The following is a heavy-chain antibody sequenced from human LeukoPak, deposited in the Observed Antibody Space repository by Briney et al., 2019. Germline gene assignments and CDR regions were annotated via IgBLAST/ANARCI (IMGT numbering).Heavy chain of an antibody. Sequence: GGSLRLSCAASGFTFSSYGMHWVRQAPGRGLEWVAFIRYDGSNKYYADSVKGRFTISRDNSKNTLYLQMNSLRAEDTAVYYCAKGTRGYSSSYFDYWGQGTLVTVSS. V-gene: IGHV3-30*02. J-gene: IGHJ4*02. CDR1: GFTFSSYG. CDR2: IRYDGSNK. D-gene: IGHD6-13*01. CDR3: AKGTRGYSSSYFDY.